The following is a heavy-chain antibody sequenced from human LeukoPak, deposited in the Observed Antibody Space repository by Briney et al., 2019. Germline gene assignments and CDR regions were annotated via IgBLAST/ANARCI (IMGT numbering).Heavy chain of an antibody. CDR3: AKDHCGGDCYGNWFDP. Sequence: GRSLRLSCAASGFTFANYVTHWVRQAPGKGLEWVAFIRYDGSNKYYADSVKGRFTISRDNSKNTLYLQMNSLRAEDTAVYYCAKDHCGGDCYGNWFDPWGQGTLVTVSS. CDR1: GFTFANYV. J-gene: IGHJ5*02. V-gene: IGHV3-30*02. D-gene: IGHD2-21*02. CDR2: IRYDGSNK.